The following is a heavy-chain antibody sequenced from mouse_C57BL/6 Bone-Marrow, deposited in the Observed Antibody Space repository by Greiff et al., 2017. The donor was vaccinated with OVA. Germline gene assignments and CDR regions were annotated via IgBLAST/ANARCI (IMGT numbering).Heavy chain of an antibody. CDR3: TGANWENYFDY. Sequence: EVQRVESGEGLVKPGGFLKLSCAASGFTFSSYAMSWVRQTPEKRLEWVAYISSGGDYIYYADTVKGRFTISRDNARNTLYLQMSSLKSEDTAMYCCTGANWENYFDYWGQGTTLTVSS. CDR2: ISSGGDYI. CDR1: GFTFSSYA. V-gene: IGHV5-9-1*02. D-gene: IGHD4-1*01. J-gene: IGHJ2*01.